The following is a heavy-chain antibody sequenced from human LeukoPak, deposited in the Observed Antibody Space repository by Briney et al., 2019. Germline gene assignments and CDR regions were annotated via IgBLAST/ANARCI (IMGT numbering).Heavy chain of an antibody. CDR3: ARGGPRYFYWLLPDLDY. Sequence: GGSLRLSCAASGFTFSSYSMNWVRQAPGKGLEWVSSISSSSSYIYYADSVKGRFTISRDNAKNSLYLQMNSLRAEDTAVYYCARGGPRYFYWLLPDLDYWGQGTLVTVSS. CDR1: GFTFSSYS. V-gene: IGHV3-21*01. CDR2: ISSSSSYI. D-gene: IGHD3-9*01. J-gene: IGHJ4*02.